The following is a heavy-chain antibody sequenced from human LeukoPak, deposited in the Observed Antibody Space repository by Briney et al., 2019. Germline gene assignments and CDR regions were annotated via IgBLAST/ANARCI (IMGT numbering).Heavy chain of an antibody. J-gene: IGHJ4*02. D-gene: IGHD1-14*01. CDR3: TTALSSGPN. V-gene: IGHV3-48*04. CDR1: GFTFSSYS. CDR2: ISSSSSTI. Sequence: GGSLRLSCAASGFTFSSYSMNWVRQAPGKGLEWVSYISSSSSTIYYADSVKGRFTISRDNAKNSLYLQMNSLRAEDTAMYYCTTALSSGPNWGQGTLVTVSS.